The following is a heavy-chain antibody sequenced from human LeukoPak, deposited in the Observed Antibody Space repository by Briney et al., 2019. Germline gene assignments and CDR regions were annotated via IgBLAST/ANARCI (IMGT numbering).Heavy chain of an antibody. CDR3: AKNRAVGATLYGLDY. D-gene: IGHD1-26*01. V-gene: IGHV3-21*01. Sequence: PGGSLRLSCAASGFTFSSYSMNWVRQAPGKGLEWVSSISSSSSYIYYADSVKGRFTISRDNAKNSLYLQMNSLRAEDTAVYYCAKNRAVGATLYGLDYWGQGTLVTVSS. J-gene: IGHJ4*02. CDR1: GFTFSSYS. CDR2: ISSSSSYI.